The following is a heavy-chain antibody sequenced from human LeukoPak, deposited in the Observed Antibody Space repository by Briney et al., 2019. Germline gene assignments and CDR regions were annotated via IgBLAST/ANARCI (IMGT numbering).Heavy chain of an antibody. CDR3: ARHTPPSSTVPRFDY. Sequence: GESLKISCKGSGYSFTSYWIGWVRQMPGKGLEWMGIIYPGDSDTRYSPSFQGQVTISADRSISTAYLQWSSLKASDTAMYYCARHTPPSSTVPRFDYRGQGTLVTVSS. CDR2: IYPGDSDT. CDR1: GYSFTSYW. D-gene: IGHD2/OR15-2a*01. J-gene: IGHJ4*02. V-gene: IGHV5-51*01.